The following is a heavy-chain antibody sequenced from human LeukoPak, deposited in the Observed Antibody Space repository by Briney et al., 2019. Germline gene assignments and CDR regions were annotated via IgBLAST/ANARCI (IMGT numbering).Heavy chain of an antibody. CDR1: GVAFSTYA. V-gene: IGHV3-23*01. CDR2: ISGSGGGT. J-gene: IGHJ4*02. D-gene: IGHD6-6*01. CDR3: AKEDRSSSRYYFEY. Sequence: GGSLRLSCAASGVAFSTYAMSWVRQAPGMGLEWVSAISGSGGGTYYADSVKGRFTISRDNAKNTLYLLMNNLRAEDTAVYYVAKEDRSSSRYYFEYWGQGTLVTVSS.